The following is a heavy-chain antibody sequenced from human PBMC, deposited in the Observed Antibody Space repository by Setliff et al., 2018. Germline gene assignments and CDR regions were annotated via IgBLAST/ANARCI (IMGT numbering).Heavy chain of an antibody. Sequence: PGGSLRLSCAASGFTFSDHSMTWIRQAPGKGLEWVAHIFRSSGSTYYADSVKGRFTISRDNAENSLYLQMNSLNADDTAVYYCARDPDTSSKVDVWGRGTLVTVSS. J-gene: IGHJ2*01. CDR3: ARDPDTSSKVDV. CDR1: GFTFSDHS. V-gene: IGHV3-11*01. CDR2: IFRSSGST. D-gene: IGHD5-18*01.